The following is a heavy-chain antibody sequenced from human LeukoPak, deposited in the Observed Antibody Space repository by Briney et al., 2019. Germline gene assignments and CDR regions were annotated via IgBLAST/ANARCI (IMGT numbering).Heavy chain of an antibody. CDR3: ARAPTYHDILTGYQTPGYYGMDV. CDR1: GFTFSSYW. D-gene: IGHD3-9*01. Sequence: PGGSLRLSCAASGFTFSSYWMHWVRQAPGKGLVWVSRINSDGSSTSYADSVKGRFTISRDNAKNTLYLQMNSLRAEDTAVYYCARAPTYHDILTGYQTPGYYGMDVWGQGTTVTVSS. J-gene: IGHJ6*02. V-gene: IGHV3-74*01. CDR2: INSDGSST.